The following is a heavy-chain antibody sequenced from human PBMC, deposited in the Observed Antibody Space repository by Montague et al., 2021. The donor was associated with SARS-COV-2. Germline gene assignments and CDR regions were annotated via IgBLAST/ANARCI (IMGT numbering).Heavy chain of an antibody. D-gene: IGHD3-16*01. V-gene: IGHV3-66*01. Sequence: SLRLSCAASGFSVTDNYMHWVRQPPGKAPEWLSVTYFGGTTKYADSVKGRFTVSRDDSKNTLELQMNNLSTEDTAVFYCARDPSRSVGAFDICGQGTMVTISS. CDR3: ARDPSRSVGAFDI. J-gene: IGHJ3*02. CDR1: GFSVTDNY. CDR2: TYFGGTT.